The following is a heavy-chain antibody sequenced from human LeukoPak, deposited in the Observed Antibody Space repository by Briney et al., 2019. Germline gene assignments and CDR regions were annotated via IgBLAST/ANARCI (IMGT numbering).Heavy chain of an antibody. Sequence: ASVKVSCKASGYTFTSYYMHWVRQAPGQGLEWMGIINPSGGSTSYAQRFQGRVTMTRDMSTSTVYMELSSLRSEDTAVYYCARAQVRGVTTYDYWGQGTLVTVSS. CDR3: ARAQVRGVTTYDY. J-gene: IGHJ4*02. CDR1: GYTFTSYY. CDR2: INPSGGST. D-gene: IGHD3-10*01. V-gene: IGHV1-46*01.